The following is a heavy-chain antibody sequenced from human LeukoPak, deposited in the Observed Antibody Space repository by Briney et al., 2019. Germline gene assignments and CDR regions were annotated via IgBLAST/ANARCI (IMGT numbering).Heavy chain of an antibody. CDR1: IDSFSNYH. D-gene: IGHD1-26*01. CDR2: VNEVGGT. J-gene: IGHJ5*02. V-gene: IGHV4-34*01. Sequence: KPSETLSLTCAVYIDSFSNYHWNWIRQTPSKGLEWIGEVNEVGGTNISPSLRNRVILSVDTSKNQFFLKLISVTVADTAVYYCARGQGATVPQVGKNWFDPWGQGTRVTVSS. CDR3: ARGQGATVPQVGKNWFDP.